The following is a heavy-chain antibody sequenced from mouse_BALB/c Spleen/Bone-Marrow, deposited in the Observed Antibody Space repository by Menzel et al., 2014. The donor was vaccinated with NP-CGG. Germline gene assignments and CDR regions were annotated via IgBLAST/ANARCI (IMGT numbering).Heavy chain of an antibody. J-gene: IGHJ4*01. D-gene: IGHD2-4*01. V-gene: IGHV10-1*02. Sequence: EVKLVESGGGLVQPKGSLKISCAASGFTFNTYAMNWVRQAPGKXLEWVARIRSKSNNYATYYVDSVKDRFTVSRDDSQSMLYLQMNNLRTEDTAMYYCVTYYDYDLYAMDYWGQGTSVTVSS. CDR1: GFTFNTYA. CDR2: IRSKSNNYAT. CDR3: VTYYDYDLYAMDY.